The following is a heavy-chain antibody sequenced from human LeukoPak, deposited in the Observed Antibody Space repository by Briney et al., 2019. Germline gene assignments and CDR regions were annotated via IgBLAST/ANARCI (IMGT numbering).Heavy chain of an antibody. J-gene: IGHJ6*02. CDR3: ARDVLLWFGGDYYYYGMDV. V-gene: IGHV1-18*01. Sequence: ASVKVSCKSSGYTFTSYGIIWVRQAPGQGLEWMGWISAYNGNTNYAQKLQGRVTMTTDTSTSTAYMELRSLRSDDTAVYYCARDVLLWFGGDYYYYGMDVWGQGTTVTVSS. CDR1: GYTFTSYG. D-gene: IGHD3-10*01. CDR2: ISAYNGNT.